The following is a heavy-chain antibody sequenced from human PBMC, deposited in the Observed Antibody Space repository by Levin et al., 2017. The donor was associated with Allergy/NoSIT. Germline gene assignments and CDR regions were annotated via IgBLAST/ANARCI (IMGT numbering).Heavy chain of an antibody. Sequence: SETLSLTCAVYGGSFSGYYWSWIRQPPGKGLEWIGEINHSGSTNYNPSLKSRVTISVDTSKNQFSLKLSSVTAADTAVYYCARARFLDRSWDPWGQGTLVTVSS. J-gene: IGHJ5*02. CDR2: INHSGST. CDR3: ARARFLDRSWDP. CDR1: GGSFSGYY. D-gene: IGHD3-3*01. V-gene: IGHV4-34*01.